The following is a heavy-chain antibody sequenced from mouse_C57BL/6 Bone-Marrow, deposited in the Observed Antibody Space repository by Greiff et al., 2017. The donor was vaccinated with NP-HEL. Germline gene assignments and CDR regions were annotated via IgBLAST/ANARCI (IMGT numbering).Heavy chain of an antibody. V-gene: IGHV1-39*01. J-gene: IGHJ4*01. CDR2: INPNYGTT. Sequence: VQLKESGPELVKPGASVKISCKASGYSFTDYNMNWVKQSNGKSLEWIGVINPNYGTTSYNQQFKGKATLTVDQSSSTAYMQLNSLTSEDSAVYYCARRLYGSSLRYAMDYWGQGTSVTVSA. CDR1: GYSFTDYN. D-gene: IGHD1-1*01. CDR3: ARRLYGSSLRYAMDY.